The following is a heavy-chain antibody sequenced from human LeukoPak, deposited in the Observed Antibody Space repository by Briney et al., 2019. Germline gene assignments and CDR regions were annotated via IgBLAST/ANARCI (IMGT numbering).Heavy chain of an antibody. J-gene: IGHJ5*02. Sequence: PSETLSLTCTVSGGSISSYYWSWIRQPPGKGLEWIGYIYYSGSTNYNPSLKSRVTIPVDTSKNQFSLKLSSVTAADTAVYYCARDRRRGIAAAGRGWFDPWGQGTLVTVSS. CDR3: ARDRRRGIAAAGRGWFDP. CDR2: IYYSGST. D-gene: IGHD6-13*01. V-gene: IGHV4-59*01. CDR1: GGSISSYY.